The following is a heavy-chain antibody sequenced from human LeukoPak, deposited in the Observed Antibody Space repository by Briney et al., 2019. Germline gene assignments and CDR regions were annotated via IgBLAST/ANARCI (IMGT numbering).Heavy chain of an antibody. J-gene: IGHJ4*02. Sequence: GGSLRLSFAASGFPVSSNYMSWVRQAPGKGLEWVSVIYSGGSTYYADSVKGRFTISRDNSKTTLYLQMNSLRAEDTAVYYCARFVSSLDYWGQGTLVTVSS. V-gene: IGHV3-53*01. D-gene: IGHD6-13*01. CDR3: ARFVSSLDY. CDR1: GFPVSSNY. CDR2: IYSGGST.